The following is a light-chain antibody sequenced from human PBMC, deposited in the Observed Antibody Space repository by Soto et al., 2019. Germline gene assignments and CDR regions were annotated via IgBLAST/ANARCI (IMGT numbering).Light chain of an antibody. CDR1: QNIRSN. CDR2: ATS. V-gene: IGKV3-15*01. Sequence: EIVMTQSPGTLSVSPGERATLSCRASQNIRSNLAWYQQKPGQAPRLLIYATSIRAPGIPARFSGSGCGTEFTLTISSLQSEDFAVYHCQQYYNWPPFTFGPGTKVDIK. CDR3: QQYYNWPPFT. J-gene: IGKJ3*01.